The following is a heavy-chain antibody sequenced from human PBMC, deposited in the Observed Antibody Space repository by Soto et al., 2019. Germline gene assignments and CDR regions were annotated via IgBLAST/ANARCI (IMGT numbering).Heavy chain of an antibody. Sequence: GGSLRLSCAASGFTFSSYGMHWVRQAPGKGLEWVAVIWYDGSNKYYADSVKGRFTISRDNSKNTLYLQMNSLRAEDTAVYYCARDRGPDYFDYWGQGTLVTVSS. J-gene: IGHJ4*02. CDR3: ARDRGPDYFDY. D-gene: IGHD3-10*01. CDR1: GFTFSSYG. CDR2: IWYDGSNK. V-gene: IGHV3-33*01.